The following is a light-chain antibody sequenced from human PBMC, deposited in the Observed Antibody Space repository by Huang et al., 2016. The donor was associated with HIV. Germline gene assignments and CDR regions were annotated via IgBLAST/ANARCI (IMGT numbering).Light chain of an antibody. Sequence: EIVMTQSPATLSVSPGERATLSCRASQSVSSNLAWYQQKSGQAPRLLIYGASTRATGIPARCSGSGSGTEFTLTISSLQSEDFAVYYCQQYGNWPSFGGGTRVEIK. V-gene: IGKV3-15*01. CDR3: QQYGNWPS. J-gene: IGKJ4*01. CDR2: GAS. CDR1: QSVSSN.